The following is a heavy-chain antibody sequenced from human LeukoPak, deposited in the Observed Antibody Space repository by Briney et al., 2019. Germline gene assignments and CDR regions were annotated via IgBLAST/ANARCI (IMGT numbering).Heavy chain of an antibody. Sequence: PGGSLRLSCAASGFTFSSYSMSWVRQAPGKGLEWVPSISSSGGNTYYPDSVKGRFTISRDNSKNTMYLQMNSLRAEDTAVYYCAKDRPTWPIDYWGQGTLVTVSS. CDR1: GFTFSSYS. CDR2: ISSSGGNT. D-gene: IGHD5-12*01. J-gene: IGHJ4*02. V-gene: IGHV3-23*01. CDR3: AKDRPTWPIDY.